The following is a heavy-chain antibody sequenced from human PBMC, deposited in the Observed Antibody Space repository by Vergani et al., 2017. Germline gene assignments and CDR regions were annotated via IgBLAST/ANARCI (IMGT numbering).Heavy chain of an antibody. CDR1: GGSISSGDYY. CDR2: IYYSGST. D-gene: IGHD2-2*01. Sequence: QVQLQESGPGLVKPSQTLSLTCTVSGGSISSGDYYWSWIRQPPGKGLEWIGYIYYSGSTYYNPFLKSRVTISVDTSQNQFSLKLSSVTAADTAVYYGASGPRRIVVVPAVNNWFDPWGQGTLVTVSS. CDR3: ASGPRRIVVVPAVNNWFDP. J-gene: IGHJ5*02. V-gene: IGHV4-30-4*08.